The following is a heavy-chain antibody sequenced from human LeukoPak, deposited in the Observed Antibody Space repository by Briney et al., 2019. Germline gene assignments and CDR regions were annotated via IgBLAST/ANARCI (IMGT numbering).Heavy chain of an antibody. V-gene: IGHV4-59*11. J-gene: IGHJ5*02. CDR3: AREGGFYGSSSYYYHTDWFDT. D-gene: IGHD3-22*01. CDR1: GGSISSHY. CDR2: IYYSGST. Sequence: SETLSLTCTVSGGSISSHYWSWIRQPPGKGLEWIGYIYYSGSTNYNPSPKSRVTISVDTSKNQFSLKLSSVTAADTAVYYCAREGGFYGSSSYYYHTDWFDTSGEGTLVTVSS.